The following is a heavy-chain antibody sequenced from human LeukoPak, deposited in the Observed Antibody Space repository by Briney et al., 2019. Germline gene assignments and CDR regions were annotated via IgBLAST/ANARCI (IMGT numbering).Heavy chain of an antibody. D-gene: IGHD2-2*01. CDR2: ISAYNGNT. CDR1: GYTFTSYG. Sequence: ASVKVSCKASGYTFTSYGISWVRQAPGQGLEWMGWISAYNGNTNYAQKLRGRVTMTTDTSTSTAYMELRSLRSDDTAVYYCARDGFVVPAAIELDYWGQGTLVTVSS. V-gene: IGHV1-18*01. CDR3: ARDGFVVPAAIELDY. J-gene: IGHJ4*02.